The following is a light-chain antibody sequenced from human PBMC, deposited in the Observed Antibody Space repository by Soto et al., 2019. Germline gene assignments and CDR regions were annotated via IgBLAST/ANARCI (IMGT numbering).Light chain of an antibody. V-gene: IGLV2-8*01. Sequence: QSALTQPPSASGSPGHSVTISCTGTSSDVGAYNYVSWYQQHPGNAPKLMIYEVSKRPSGVPDRFSGSKSGNTASLTVSGLQAEDEADYYCSSYAASGVFGGGTKLTVL. CDR1: SSDVGAYNY. CDR2: EVS. CDR3: SSYAASGV. J-gene: IGLJ3*02.